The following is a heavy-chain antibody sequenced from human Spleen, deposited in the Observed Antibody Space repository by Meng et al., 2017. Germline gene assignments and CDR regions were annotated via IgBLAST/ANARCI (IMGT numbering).Heavy chain of an antibody. D-gene: IGHD6-19*01. CDR2: IIPIFGTA. CDR1: GYTFTSYG. V-gene: IGHV1-69*13. Sequence: SVKVSCKASGYTFTSYGISWVRQAPGQGLEWMGGIIPIFGTANYAQKFQGRVTITADASTSTAYMELSSLRSEDTAVYYCARAISSGWYVSDNWGQGTLVTVSS. CDR3: ARAISSGWYVSDN. J-gene: IGHJ4*02.